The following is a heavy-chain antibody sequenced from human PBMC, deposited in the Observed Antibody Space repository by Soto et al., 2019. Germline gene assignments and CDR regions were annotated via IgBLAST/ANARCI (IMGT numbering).Heavy chain of an antibody. Sequence: QVQLQESGPGLVKPSQTLSLTCTVSGDSISGGGYYWSWIRQRPGKGLEWIGYIYYSGSTSYNPSLTSRVTLSLDTSKNHFSLKLSSVTAADTAVYYCAREWDRIGSGRFDPWGQGTLVTVSS. V-gene: IGHV4-31*03. CDR3: AREWDRIGSGRFDP. D-gene: IGHD1-26*01. CDR2: IYYSGST. CDR1: GDSISGGGYY. J-gene: IGHJ5*02.